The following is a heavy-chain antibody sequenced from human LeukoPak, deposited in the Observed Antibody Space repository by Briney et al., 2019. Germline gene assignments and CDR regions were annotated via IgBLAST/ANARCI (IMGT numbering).Heavy chain of an antibody. CDR1: GFSLSTSGVS. D-gene: IGHD3-9*01. Sequence: SGPTLVKPTETLALTCTFSGFSLSTSGVSVGWIRQPPGNALEWLALIYWNDDKRYSPSLKSRLTITKDTSKNQVVLTMTNMDPVDTATYYCAHKILTGEFDYWGQGTLVTVSS. CDR2: IYWNDDK. J-gene: IGHJ4*02. V-gene: IGHV2-5*01. CDR3: AHKILTGEFDY.